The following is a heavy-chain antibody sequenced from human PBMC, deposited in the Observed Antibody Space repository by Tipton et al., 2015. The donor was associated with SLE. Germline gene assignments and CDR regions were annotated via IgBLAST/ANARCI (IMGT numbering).Heavy chain of an antibody. V-gene: IGHV3-49*04. CDR3: AKAPEQVGPTQAGYFDL. Sequence: SLRLSCTASGFIFGEYAMSWVRQAPGKGLEWVGFIRSNSYGGTTDYAASVKGRFTISRDDSKSIAYLQMNSLKTEDTALYYCAKAPEQVGPTQAGYFDLWGRGTLVSVSS. J-gene: IGHJ2*01. CDR1: GFIFGEYA. CDR2: IRSNSYGGTT.